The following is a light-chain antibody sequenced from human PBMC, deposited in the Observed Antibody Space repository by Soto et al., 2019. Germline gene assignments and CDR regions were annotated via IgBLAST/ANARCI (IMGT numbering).Light chain of an antibody. Sequence: VLTQPASVSGPPGQSITISCTGTSSDVGGYNYVSWYQQHPGKAPKLMIYDVSNRPSGVSNRFSGSKSGNTASLTISWLQAEDEADYYCSSYTSSSTLVFGTGTKVTVL. CDR1: SSDVGGYNY. CDR3: SSYTSSSTLV. V-gene: IGLV2-14*01. CDR2: DVS. J-gene: IGLJ1*01.